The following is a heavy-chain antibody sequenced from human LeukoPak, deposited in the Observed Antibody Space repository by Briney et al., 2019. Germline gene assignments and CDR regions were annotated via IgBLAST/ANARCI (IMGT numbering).Heavy chain of an antibody. V-gene: IGHV4-30-4*08. CDR2: IYYSGST. J-gene: IGHJ6*03. D-gene: IGHD1-14*01. CDR1: GGSISSGDYY. CDR3: ARGVNLYYYYYYMDV. Sequence: SETLSLTCTVSGGSISSGDYYWSWIRQPPGKGLEWIGYIYYSGSTYYNPSLKSRVTISVDTSKNQFSLKLSSVTAADTAVYYCARGVNLYYYYYYMDVWGKGTTVTVSS.